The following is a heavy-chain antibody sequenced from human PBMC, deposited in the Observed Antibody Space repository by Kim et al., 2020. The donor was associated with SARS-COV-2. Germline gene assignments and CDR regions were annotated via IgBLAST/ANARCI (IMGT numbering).Heavy chain of an antibody. CDR1: GYSFTSYW. CDR3: ARRGYCSSTSCYLGYNWFDP. J-gene: IGHJ5*02. CDR2: IYPGDSDT. D-gene: IGHD2-2*01. Sequence: GESLKISCKGSGYSFTSYWIGWVRQMPGKGLEWMGIIYPGDSDTRYSPSFQGQVTISADKSISTAYLQWSSLKASDTAMYYCARRGYCSSTSCYLGYNWFDPWGQGTLVTVSS. V-gene: IGHV5-51*01.